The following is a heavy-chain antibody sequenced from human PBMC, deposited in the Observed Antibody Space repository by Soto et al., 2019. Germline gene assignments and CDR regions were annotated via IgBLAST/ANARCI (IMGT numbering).Heavy chain of an antibody. Sequence: EVQLVESGGGLVQPGGSLRLSCAASGFTVSSNYMSWVRQAPGKGLEWVSVIYSGGSTYYADSVKGRFTISRDNSKNTLYLQMNSLRAEDTAVYYCARGGRDTYYDYIWGSYRGGYFDYWGQGTLVTVSS. J-gene: IGHJ4*02. CDR1: GFTVSSNY. V-gene: IGHV3-66*01. CDR2: IYSGGST. D-gene: IGHD3-16*02. CDR3: ARGGRDTYYDYIWGSYRGGYFDY.